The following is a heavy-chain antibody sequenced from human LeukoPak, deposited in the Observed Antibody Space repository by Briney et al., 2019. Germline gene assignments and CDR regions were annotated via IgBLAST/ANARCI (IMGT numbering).Heavy chain of an antibody. CDR3: ARGNNRREDY. CDR2: ISSSSSYI. J-gene: IGHJ4*02. CDR1: GFTFSSYS. Sequence: GGSLRLSCAASGFTFSSYSMNWVRQAPGKGLEWVSSISSSSSYIYYADSVKGRFSISRDNANNSLYLQLNSLRAEDMGVYYCARGNNRREDYWGQGTLVTVSS. D-gene: IGHD1-14*01. V-gene: IGHV3-21*01.